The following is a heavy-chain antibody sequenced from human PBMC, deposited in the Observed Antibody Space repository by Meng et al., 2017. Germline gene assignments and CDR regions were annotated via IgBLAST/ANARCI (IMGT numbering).Heavy chain of an antibody. CDR2: ISAYNGNT. V-gene: IGHV1-18*01. CDR3: ARGGSRYYGDYNWYFDL. Sequence: RLQSGAEGSKPWASVKVSCKASGYTFTSYVISLVRQAPGQGLEWMGWISAYNGNTNYAQKLQGRVTMTTDTSTSTAYMELRSLRSDDTAVYYCARGGSRYYGDYNWYFDLWDRGTLVTVSS. J-gene: IGHJ2*01. D-gene: IGHD4-17*01. CDR1: GYTFTSYV.